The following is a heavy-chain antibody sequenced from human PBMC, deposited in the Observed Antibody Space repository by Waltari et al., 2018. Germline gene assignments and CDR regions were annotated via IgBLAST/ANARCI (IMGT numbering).Heavy chain of an antibody. CDR1: GGSISSHY. Sequence: QVKLQESGPGLVKPSETLSLTCTVSGGSISSHYWSWIRQPPGKGLEWIGYIYYSGSTNYNPSLKSRVTISVDTSKNQFSLKLSSVTAADTAVYYCASLYDFWSGYYYDYWGQGTLVTVSS. CDR2: IYYSGST. V-gene: IGHV4-59*11. CDR3: ASLYDFWSGYYYDY. D-gene: IGHD3-3*01. J-gene: IGHJ4*02.